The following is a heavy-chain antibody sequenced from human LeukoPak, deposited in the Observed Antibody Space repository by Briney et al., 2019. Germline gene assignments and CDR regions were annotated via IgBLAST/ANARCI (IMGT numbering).Heavy chain of an antibody. CDR1: GGSITSYY. V-gene: IGHV4-59*12. D-gene: IGHD1-20*01. CDR3: ARWGITGIRGYCYYMDV. CDR2: IYYSGST. Sequence: SETLSLTCTVSGGSITSYYWSWIRQPPGKGLEWIGYIYYSGSTNYNPSLKSRVTISVDTSKNQFSLKLSSVTAADTAVYYCARWGITGIRGYCYYMDVWGKGTTVTVSS. J-gene: IGHJ6*03.